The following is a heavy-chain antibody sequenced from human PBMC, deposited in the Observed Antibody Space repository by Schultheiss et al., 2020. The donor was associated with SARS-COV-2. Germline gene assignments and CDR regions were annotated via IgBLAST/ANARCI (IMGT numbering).Heavy chain of an antibody. CDR2: ISGSGGST. Sequence: GGSLRLSCAASGFTFSSYEMNWVRQAPGKGLEWVSAISGSGGSTYYADSVKGRFTISRDNSKNTLYLQMNSLRAEDTAVYYCAKTSGSYSIDYWGQGTLVTVAS. D-gene: IGHD1-26*01. CDR3: AKTSGSYSIDY. J-gene: IGHJ4*02. CDR1: GFTFSSYE. V-gene: IGHV3-23*01.